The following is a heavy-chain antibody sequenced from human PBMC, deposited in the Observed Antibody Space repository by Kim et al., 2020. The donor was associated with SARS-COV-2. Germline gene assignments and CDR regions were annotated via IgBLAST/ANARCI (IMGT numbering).Heavy chain of an antibody. J-gene: IGHJ6*02. CDR1: GGSFSGYY. V-gene: IGHV4-34*01. D-gene: IGHD3-10*01. CDR2: INHSGST. CDR3: ARSVWFGELSGDYYYYYGMDV. Sequence: SETLSLTCAVYGGSFSGYYWSWIRQPPGKGLEWIGEINHSGSTNYNPSLKSRVTISVDTSKNQFSLKLSSVTAADTAVYYCARSVWFGELSGDYYYYYGMDVWGQGTTVTVSS.